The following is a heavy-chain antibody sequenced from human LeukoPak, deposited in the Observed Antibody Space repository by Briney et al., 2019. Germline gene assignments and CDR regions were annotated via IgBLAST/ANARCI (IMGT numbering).Heavy chain of an antibody. D-gene: IGHD3-22*01. J-gene: IGHJ4*02. V-gene: IGHV3-11*01. CDR1: GFTFSDYY. Sequence: GGSLRLSCTVSGFTFSDYYMTWIRQAPGKGLEWVSYISYSGDTIYYADSVKGRFTISRDNAKNSLYLQMNSLRAEDTAVYYCARTDSSGPIYYFDYWGQGTLVTVSS. CDR2: ISYSGDTI. CDR3: ARTDSSGPIYYFDY.